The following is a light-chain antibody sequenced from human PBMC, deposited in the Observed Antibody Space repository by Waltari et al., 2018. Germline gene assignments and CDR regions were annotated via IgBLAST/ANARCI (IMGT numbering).Light chain of an antibody. J-gene: IGKJ2*01. CDR2: KAS. Sequence: DIQMTQSPSTLSASVGDRVTITCRASQSVRNWLAWYQQKPGKAPSLLIYKASTLESGVPSRFSCSGSGTEFTLTISSLQPDDFATYYCQQYNAGHTYGQGTKLEIK. CDR3: QQYNAGHT. CDR1: QSVRNW. V-gene: IGKV1-5*03.